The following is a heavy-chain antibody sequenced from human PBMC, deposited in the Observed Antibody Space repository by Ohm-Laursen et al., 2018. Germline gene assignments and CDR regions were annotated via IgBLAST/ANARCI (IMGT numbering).Heavy chain of an antibody. CDR2: VSGSSERT. D-gene: IGHD6-25*01. Sequence: SLRLSCSASGFTVSSNYMSWVRQAPGKGLEWVPGVSGSSERTYYGESVKGRFTISRDNAKNTLYLQMNSLRAEDTAVYYCVKAAEVGSIDYFYFGLDVWGQGTTVTISS. V-gene: IGHV3-23*01. CDR1: GFTVSSNY. J-gene: IGHJ6*02. CDR3: VKAAEVGSIDYFYFGLDV.